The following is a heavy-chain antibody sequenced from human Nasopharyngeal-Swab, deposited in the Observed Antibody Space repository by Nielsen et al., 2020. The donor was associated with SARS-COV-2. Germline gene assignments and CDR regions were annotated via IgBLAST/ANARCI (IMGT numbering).Heavy chain of an antibody. CDR2: IKQGGSEK. V-gene: IGHV3-7*01. CDR3: ARDLIYYDSSGYDY. J-gene: IGHJ4*02. CDR1: GFTFSSYR. D-gene: IGHD3-22*01. Sequence: GGPLRPSFEASGFTFSSYRLSWVRKAPGKGLEWVANIKQGGSEKYYVDSVKGRFTISRDNAKNSLYLQMNSLRAEDTAVYYCARDLIYYDSSGYDYWGQGTLVTVSS.